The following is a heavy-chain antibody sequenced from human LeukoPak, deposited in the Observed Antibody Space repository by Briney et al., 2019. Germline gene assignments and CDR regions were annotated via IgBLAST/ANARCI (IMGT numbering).Heavy chain of an antibody. D-gene: IGHD3-3*01. J-gene: IGHJ4*02. Sequence: GASVKVSCKASGYTFTSYGISWVRQAPGQGLGWMGWISAYNGNTNYAQKLQGRVTMTTDTSTSTAYMELRSLRSDDTAVYYCARGGVSYYDFWSGSDYWGQGTLVTVSS. CDR1: GYTFTSYG. CDR2: ISAYNGNT. CDR3: ARGGVSYYDFWSGSDY. V-gene: IGHV1-18*01.